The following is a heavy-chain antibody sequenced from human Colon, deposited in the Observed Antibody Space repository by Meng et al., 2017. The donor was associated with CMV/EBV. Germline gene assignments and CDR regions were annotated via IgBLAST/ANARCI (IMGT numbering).Heavy chain of an antibody. J-gene: IGHJ4*02. D-gene: IGHD2-21*01. CDR1: GGPITSSTYY. Sequence: SETLSLTCTVSGGPITSSTYYWGWVRQPPGKGLEYIASTYYSGNTYYNPSIKRRVTISVDTSKNHLSLKSNSVAAADTAVYYCTRHIVVHYAVNWGQGILVTVSS. CDR3: TRHIVVHYAVN. V-gene: IGHV4-39*01. CDR2: TYYSGNT.